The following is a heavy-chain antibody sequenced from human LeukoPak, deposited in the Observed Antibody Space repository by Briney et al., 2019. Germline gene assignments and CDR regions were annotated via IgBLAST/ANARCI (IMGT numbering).Heavy chain of an antibody. V-gene: IGHV3-30-3*02. CDR3: AKWPPGDVPLGVVVPAAIYYYYYYGMDV. CDR1: RFTFSSYA. J-gene: IGHJ6*02. Sequence: GRSMRLSCAASRFTFSSYAMHWVRQTPGKGLEWVAVISYDRSNKYYADSVKGRFTISRDNSKNTLYLQMHSLRAEDTDVYYCAKWPPGDVPLGVVVPAAIYYYYYYGMDVWGQGTTVTVSS. CDR2: ISYDRSNK. D-gene: IGHD2-2*01.